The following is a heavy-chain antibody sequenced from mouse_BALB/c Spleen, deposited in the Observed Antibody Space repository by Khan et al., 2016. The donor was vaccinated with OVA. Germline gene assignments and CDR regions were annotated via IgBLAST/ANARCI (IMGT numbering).Heavy chain of an antibody. CDR2: IWSDGIT. V-gene: IGHV2-6*02. CDR3: ARGGFYAMDY. J-gene: IGHJ4*01. Sequence: QVQLKESGPGLVAPSQSLSITCTVSGFSLSTYGVHWVRQPPGKGLEWLVVIWSDGITTYNSALKSRLSISKDNSKSQVFLKMNSLQTDDTAMYYCARGGFYAMDYWGQGTSVTVSS. CDR1: GFSLSTYG.